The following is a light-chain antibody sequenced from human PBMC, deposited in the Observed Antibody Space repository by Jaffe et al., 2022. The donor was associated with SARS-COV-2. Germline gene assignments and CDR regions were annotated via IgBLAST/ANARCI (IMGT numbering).Light chain of an antibody. CDR1: SSDVGSYKL. CDR3: SSYASSGTVV. CDR2: EDN. V-gene: IGLV2-23*01. J-gene: IGLJ2*01. Sequence: QPALTQPASVSGSPGQSITLSCSGTSSDVGSYKLVSWYQQHPGKIPKLIIYEDNKRPSGVSNRFSGSKSGNTASLTISGLQTEDEADYYCSSYASSGTVVFGGGTKLTVL.